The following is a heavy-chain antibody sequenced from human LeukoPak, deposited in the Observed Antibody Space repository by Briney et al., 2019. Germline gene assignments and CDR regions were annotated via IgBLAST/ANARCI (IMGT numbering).Heavy chain of an antibody. CDR3: ARDRAQLRYFDWLSSRGGDYGMDV. V-gene: IGHV1-46*01. J-gene: IGHJ6*02. CDR2: INPSGGST. Sequence: ASVKVSCKASGYTFTSYYMHWVRQAPGQGLEWMGLINPSGGSTSYAQKFQGRVTMTRDTSTSTVYMELSSLRSEDTAVYYCARDRAQLRYFDWLSSRGGDYGMDVWGQGTTVTVSS. D-gene: IGHD3-9*01. CDR1: GYTFTSYY.